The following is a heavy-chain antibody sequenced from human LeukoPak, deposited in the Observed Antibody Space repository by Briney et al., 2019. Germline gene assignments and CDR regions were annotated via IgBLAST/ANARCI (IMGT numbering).Heavy chain of an antibody. J-gene: IGHJ4*02. D-gene: IGHD3-16*02. Sequence: ASVKVSCKVSGYTLTELSMHWVRQAPGKGLEWMGGFDPEDGETIYAQKFQGRVTMTEDTSTDTAYMELSSLSSEDTAVYYCARALWGSYRYTSDYWGQGTLVTVSS. CDR3: ARALWGSYRYTSDY. V-gene: IGHV1-24*01. CDR1: GYTLTELS. CDR2: FDPEDGET.